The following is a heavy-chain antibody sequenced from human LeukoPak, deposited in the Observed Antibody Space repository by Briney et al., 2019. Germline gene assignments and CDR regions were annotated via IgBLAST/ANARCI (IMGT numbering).Heavy chain of an antibody. Sequence: PSQTLSLTCTVSGGSISSGGYYWSWIRQPPGKGLEWIGYIYHSGSTYYNPSLKSRVTISVDRSKNQFSLKLSSVTAADTAVYYCARDIMGMKGSGSYYTYYMDVWGKGTTVTVSS. D-gene: IGHD3-10*01. V-gene: IGHV4-30-2*01. J-gene: IGHJ6*03. CDR2: IYHSGST. CDR3: ARDIMGMKGSGSYYTYYMDV. CDR1: GGSISSGGYY.